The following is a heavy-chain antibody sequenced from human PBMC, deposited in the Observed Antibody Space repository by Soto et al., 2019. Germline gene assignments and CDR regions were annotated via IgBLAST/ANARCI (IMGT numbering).Heavy chain of an antibody. CDR1: GYSFTSYW. CDR3: ARQVSGGSYYPEYYYGMDV. J-gene: IGHJ6*02. Sequence: GESLKISCKGSGYSFTSYWIGWVRQMPGKGLDWMGIIYPGDSDTRYSPSFQGQVTISADKSISTAYLQWSSLKASDTAMYYCARQVSGGSYYPEYYYGMDVWGQGTTVTVSS. CDR2: IYPGDSDT. D-gene: IGHD1-26*01. V-gene: IGHV5-51*01.